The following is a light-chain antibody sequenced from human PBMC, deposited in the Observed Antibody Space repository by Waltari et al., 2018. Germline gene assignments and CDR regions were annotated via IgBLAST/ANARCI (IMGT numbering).Light chain of an antibody. CDR2: KAS. J-gene: IGKJ4*01. CDR1: QSISNW. V-gene: IGKV1-5*03. CDR3: QQYNSYSLLT. Sequence: DIQMTQSPSTLSASVGDRVTITCRAIQSISNWLAWYQQKPGKAPKILIYKASTLESGVPSRFSGSGSGTEFTLTISSLQPDDFATYYCQQYNSYSLLTFGGGTKVEIK.